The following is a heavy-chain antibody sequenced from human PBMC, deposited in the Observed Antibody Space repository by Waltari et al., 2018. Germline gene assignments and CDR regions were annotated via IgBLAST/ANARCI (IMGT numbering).Heavy chain of an antibody. CDR2: MKSGGDTT. CDR3: ARLGITMTPDY. V-gene: IGHV1-46*01. Sequence: QVQLVQSGAELKKPGASVKLSCKASGYTFTSYYIPLVRQAPGKGLEWMGVMKSGGDTTSYAQKFQGRVTMTRDTSTSTVYMELSSLRSEDTAVYYCARLGITMTPDYWGQGTLVTVSS. CDR1: GYTFTSYY. J-gene: IGHJ4*02.